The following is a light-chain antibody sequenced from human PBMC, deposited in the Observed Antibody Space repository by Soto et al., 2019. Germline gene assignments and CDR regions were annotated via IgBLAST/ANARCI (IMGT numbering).Light chain of an antibody. J-gene: IGLJ1*01. V-gene: IGLV2-23*03. CDR1: SSDVGSYNL. CDR2: EGS. Sequence: QSVLTQPASVSGSPGQSITISCTGTSSDVGSYNLVSWYQQHPGKAPKLMIYEGSKRPSGVSNRFSGSKSGNTASLTISVLQAEDEADYYCCPYAGSSTFFYVFGTGTKVTVL. CDR3: CPYAGSSTFFYV.